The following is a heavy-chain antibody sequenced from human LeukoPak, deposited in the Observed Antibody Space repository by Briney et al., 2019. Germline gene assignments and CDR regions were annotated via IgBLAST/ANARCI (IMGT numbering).Heavy chain of an antibody. D-gene: IGHD3-16*01. V-gene: IGHV3-21*01. J-gene: IGHJ4*02. CDR3: ARDSWVDY. Sequence: PGGSLRLSCAASGFTFSSYTMNWVRQAPGKGLEWVSSISSSSTYVNYADSVKGRFTISRDDAKNSLNLQMNSLRAEDTAVYYCARDSWVDYWGQGTLVTVSS. CDR2: ISSSSTYV. CDR1: GFTFSSYT.